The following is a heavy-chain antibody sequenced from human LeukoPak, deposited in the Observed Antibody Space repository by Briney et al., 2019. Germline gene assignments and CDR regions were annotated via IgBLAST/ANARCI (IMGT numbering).Heavy chain of an antibody. Sequence: PGRSLRLSCAASGFTFSSYAMHWVRQAPGKGLEWVAVMSYDGSNKYYADSVKGRFTISRDNSKNTLYLQMNSLRAEDTAVYYCAREAYYGSGSGAFDIWGQGTMVTVSS. D-gene: IGHD3-10*01. V-gene: IGHV3-30*04. CDR3: AREAYYGSGSGAFDI. CDR1: GFTFSSYA. J-gene: IGHJ3*02. CDR2: MSYDGSNK.